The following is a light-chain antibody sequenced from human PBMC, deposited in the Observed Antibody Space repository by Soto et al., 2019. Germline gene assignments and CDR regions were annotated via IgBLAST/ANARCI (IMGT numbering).Light chain of an antibody. CDR2: DAS. V-gene: IGKV3-11*01. CDR1: QSVSSY. Sequence: ELVLTQSPATLSLSPGERATLSCRASQSVSSYLAWYQQKPGQAPRLLIYDASNRATGIPARFSGSGSGTDFTLTISSLEPEDFAVYYGQQRSNWPPFTFGPGTKVDIK. J-gene: IGKJ3*01. CDR3: QQRSNWPPFT.